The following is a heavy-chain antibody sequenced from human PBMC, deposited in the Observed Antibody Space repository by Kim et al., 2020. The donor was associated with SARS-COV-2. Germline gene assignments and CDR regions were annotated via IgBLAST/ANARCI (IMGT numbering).Heavy chain of an antibody. CDR3: ARVGSSSWYFDY. J-gene: IGHJ4*02. V-gene: IGHV3-7*01. CDR2: IKQDGSEK. Sequence: GGSLRLSCAASGFTFSIYWMSWVRQAPRKGLEWVANIKQDGSEKYYVDSVKGRFTIYRDNAKNSLYLQMNSLRAEDTAVYYCARVGSSSWYFDYWGQGTLVTVSS. D-gene: IGHD6-13*01. CDR1: GFTFSIYW.